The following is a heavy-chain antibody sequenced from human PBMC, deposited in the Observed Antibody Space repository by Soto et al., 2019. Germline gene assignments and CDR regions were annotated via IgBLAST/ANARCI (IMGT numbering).Heavy chain of an antibody. D-gene: IGHD6-19*01. V-gene: IGHV4-30-2*01. CDR1: GGSISSGGYS. CDR2: IYHSGST. CDR3: ARESPGYSSGWHIDY. Sequence: SETLSLTCAVSGGSISSGGYSWSWIRQPPGKGLEWIGYIYHSGSTYYNPSLKSRVTISVDRSKNQFSLKLSSVTAADTAVYYCARESPGYSSGWHIDYWGQGTLVTSPQ. J-gene: IGHJ4*02.